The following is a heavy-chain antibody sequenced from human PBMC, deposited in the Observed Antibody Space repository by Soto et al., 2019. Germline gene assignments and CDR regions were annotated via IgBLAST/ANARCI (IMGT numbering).Heavy chain of an antibody. CDR3: AREPRPSTSLYGTDV. D-gene: IGHD5-12*01. CDR2: IYYSGST. J-gene: IGHJ6*02. CDR1: GGSISIGGYY. Sequence: QVQLQESGPGLLKPSQTLSLTCTVSGGSISIGGYYWTWIRQHPGKGLEWIGYIYYSGSTYYNPSLKSRVTLSVDTSKNQFSLKLSSVTAADTAVYYCAREPRPSTSLYGTDVWGQGTTVTVSS. V-gene: IGHV4-31*03.